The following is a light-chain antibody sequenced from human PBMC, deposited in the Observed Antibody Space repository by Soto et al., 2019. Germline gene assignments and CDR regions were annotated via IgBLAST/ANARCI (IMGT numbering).Light chain of an antibody. V-gene: IGKV3-20*01. CDR1: QSVSNNY. CDR2: GAS. CDR3: QQYGSSPIT. Sequence: EIVLTPSQGTLSLSPGGRATLSCGASQSVSNNYLAWYQQKPGQAPRLLIYGASNRATGIPDRFSGSGSGTDFTLTISRLEPEDFAVYYCQQYGSSPITFGQGTRLEIK. J-gene: IGKJ5*01.